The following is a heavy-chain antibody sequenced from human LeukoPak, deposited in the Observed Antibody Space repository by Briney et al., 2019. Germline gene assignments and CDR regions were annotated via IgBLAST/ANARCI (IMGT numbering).Heavy chain of an antibody. CDR2: IRTKTNGATA. CDR3: ARLIVVVVAASSYFDS. CDR1: GFTFGEDA. D-gene: IGHD2-15*01. J-gene: IGHJ4*02. V-gene: IGHV3-49*03. Sequence: GGSLRLSCTASGFTFGEDAMSWLRQAPGKGLEWLGFIRTKTNGATAEYAASVKGRFSISRDDSKSIAYLQMNSLKTEDTAVYYCARLIVVVVAASSYFDSWGQGTRVTVS.